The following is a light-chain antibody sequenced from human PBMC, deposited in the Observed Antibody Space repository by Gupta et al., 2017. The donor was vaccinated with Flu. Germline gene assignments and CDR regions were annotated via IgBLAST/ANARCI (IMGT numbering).Light chain of an antibody. Sequence: ASELLLYDLTTRASRVPDRISGSKSGNTASLTVSGLQGEDEADYYCCSCGGKHNLVFGGGTRLIVL. CDR3: CSCGGKHNLV. J-gene: IGLJ3*02. V-gene: IGLV2-8*01. CDR2: DLT.